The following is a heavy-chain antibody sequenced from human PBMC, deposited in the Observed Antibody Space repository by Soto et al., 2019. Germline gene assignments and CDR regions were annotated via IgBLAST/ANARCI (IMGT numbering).Heavy chain of an antibody. D-gene: IGHD4-17*01. V-gene: IGHV4-30-2*01. CDR1: GGSISSGGYS. CDR3: ARGGKTVTTFDY. J-gene: IGHJ4*02. CDR2: IYHSGST. Sequence: QLQLQESGSGLVKPSQTLSLTCAVSGGSISSGGYSWSWIRQPPGKGLEWIGYIYHSGSTYYNPSHKSRVTITVDTHKNQFSLKLSSVTAADTAVYYCARGGKTVTTFDYWGQGTLVTVSS.